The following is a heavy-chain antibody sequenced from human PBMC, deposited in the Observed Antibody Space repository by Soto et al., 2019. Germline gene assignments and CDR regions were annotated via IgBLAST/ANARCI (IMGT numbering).Heavy chain of an antibody. CDR3: ATSNWFDP. CDR2: IYYSGST. CDR1: GGSISSGY. J-gene: IGHJ5*02. D-gene: IGHD2-2*01. Sequence: PSETLSLTCTVSGGSISSGYWTWIRQPPGKGLEWIGYIYYSGSTYYNPSLKSRVTISVDTSKNQFSLKLSSVSATDTAVYYCATSNWFDPWGQGTLVTVSS. V-gene: IGHV4-59*04.